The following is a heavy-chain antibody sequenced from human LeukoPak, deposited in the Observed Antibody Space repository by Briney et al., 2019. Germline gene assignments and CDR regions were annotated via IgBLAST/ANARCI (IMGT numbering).Heavy chain of an antibody. Sequence: ASETLSLTCTVSGGSISSGGYYWSWIRQPPGKGLEWIGYFYHSGSTNYNPPLKSRVTISVDKSKNQFSLKLSSVTAADTAVYYCARWDSSGYSTSDAFDIWGQGTMVTVSS. D-gene: IGHD3-22*01. CDR3: ARWDSSGYSTSDAFDI. CDR1: GGSISSGGYY. CDR2: FYHSGST. V-gene: IGHV4-30-2*01. J-gene: IGHJ3*02.